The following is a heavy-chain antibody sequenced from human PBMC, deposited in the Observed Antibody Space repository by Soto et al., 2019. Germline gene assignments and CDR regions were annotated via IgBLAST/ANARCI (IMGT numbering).Heavy chain of an antibody. D-gene: IGHD3-22*01. J-gene: IGHJ4*02. Sequence: SETLSLTCTVSGGSISSSSYYWGWIRQPPGKGLEWIGSIYNSGSTYYTTSLKSQVTISVDTSKKQFSLKLSSVTTADTAVYYCARLVYDSSGYRPGWGQGTLVTVSS. V-gene: IGHV4-39*01. CDR2: IYNSGST. CDR1: GGSISSSSYY. CDR3: ARLVYDSSGYRPG.